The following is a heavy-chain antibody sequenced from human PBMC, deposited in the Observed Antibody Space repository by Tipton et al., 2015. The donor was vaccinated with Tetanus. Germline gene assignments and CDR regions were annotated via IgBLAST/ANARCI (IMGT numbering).Heavy chain of an antibody. CDR3: AKITVAHTNEFDY. CDR1: GASISSYY. J-gene: IGHJ4*02. V-gene: IGHV4-34*01. Sequence: TLSLTCTVSGASISSYYWSWIRQPPGKGLEWIGEINHSGSTNYNPSLKSRVIISIDTSKNQFSLKLSSVAAADTAVYYCAKITVAHTNEFDYWGQGTLVTVSS. D-gene: IGHD1-14*01. CDR2: INHSGST.